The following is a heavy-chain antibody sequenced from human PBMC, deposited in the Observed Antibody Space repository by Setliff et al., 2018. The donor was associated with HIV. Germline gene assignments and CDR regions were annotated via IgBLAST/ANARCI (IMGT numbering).Heavy chain of an antibody. CDR3: ARHGPMRDGYNHGAFDY. V-gene: IGHV5-51*01. CDR2: ISPADSDT. CDR1: GYSFTTSW. J-gene: IGHJ4*02. D-gene: IGHD5-12*01. Sequence: PGESLKISCKASGYSFTTSWIGWVRQMPGKGLEWMGIISPADSDTTYSPSFQGQVTISADKSISTAYLQWSRLKASDTAMYYCARHGPMRDGYNHGAFDYWGQGTPVTVPQ.